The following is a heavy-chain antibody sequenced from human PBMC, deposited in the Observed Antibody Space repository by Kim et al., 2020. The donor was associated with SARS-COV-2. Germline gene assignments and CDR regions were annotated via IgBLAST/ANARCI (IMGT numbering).Heavy chain of an antibody. CDR2: IYYSGST. J-gene: IGHJ4*02. Sequence: SETLSLTCTVSGGSISSYYWSWIRQPPGKGLEWIGYIYYSGSTNYNPSLKSRVTISVDTSKNQFSLKLSSVTAADTAVYYCARGLGDTYYDFWSGYRPYYFDNWGEGKLVTV. CDR3: ARGLGDTYYDFWSGYRPYYFDN. D-gene: IGHD3-3*01. V-gene: IGHV4-59*01. CDR1: GGSISSYY.